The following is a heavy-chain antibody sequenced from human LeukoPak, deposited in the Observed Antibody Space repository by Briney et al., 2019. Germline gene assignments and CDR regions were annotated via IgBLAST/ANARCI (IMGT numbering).Heavy chain of an antibody. D-gene: IGHD3-10*01. CDR1: GFVFSTYA. J-gene: IGHJ4*02. CDR2: ISGNGGYT. V-gene: IGHV3-64*01. CDR3: AKDSKMSYYGSGSHYDY. Sequence: GGSLRLSCAASGFVFSTYAMHWVRQAPGKGLEYVSGISGNGGYTDYANSVKGRFTISRDNFKNTLYLQMGSLRAEETAVYYCAKDSKMSYYGSGSHYDYWGQGTLVTVSS.